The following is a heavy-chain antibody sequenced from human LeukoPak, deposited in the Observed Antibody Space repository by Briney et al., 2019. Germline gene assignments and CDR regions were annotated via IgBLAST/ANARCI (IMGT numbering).Heavy chain of an antibody. CDR3: ARQDGASAGVIYMDV. J-gene: IGHJ6*03. Sequence: PSETLSLTCAVSGYSISSGYYWDWIRQPPGKGLEWIGSIYRSGTTYYNVSLKSRVTISVDTSKNQFSLKLCSVTAADAAVYYCARQDGASAGVIYMDVWGKGTTVTVSS. V-gene: IGHV4-38-2*01. D-gene: IGHD6-13*01. CDR2: IYRSGTT. CDR1: GYSISSGYY.